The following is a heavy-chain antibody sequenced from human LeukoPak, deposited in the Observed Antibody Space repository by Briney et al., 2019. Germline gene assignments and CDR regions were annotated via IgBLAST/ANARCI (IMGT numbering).Heavy chain of an antibody. V-gene: IGHV3-23*01. CDR1: RLTFSSYA. CDR3: AKFSGSSSWSPYGMDV. J-gene: IGHJ6*02. CDR2: ITGSGGST. D-gene: IGHD6-13*01. Sequence: GGSLRLSCAASRLTFSSYAMSWVRQAPGTGLEWVSVITGSGGSTYYADFVKGRFTISRDNSKNTLYLQMSSLRAEDSAVYYCAKFSGSSSWSPYGMDVWGQGTTVTVSS.